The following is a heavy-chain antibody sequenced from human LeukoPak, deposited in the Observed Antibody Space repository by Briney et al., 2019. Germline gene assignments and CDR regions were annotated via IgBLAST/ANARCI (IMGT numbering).Heavy chain of an antibody. CDR3: ARSRYVGSGYYSIFYY. CDR2: ITRSSHFM. Sequence: GGSLRLSCAASGFTFSSYTLSWVRQAPGKGLEWVSSITRSSHFMYYAESVKGRFPISRDTAKNSLYLQMNSLRAEATAVFYCARSRYVGSGYYSIFYYLGQGTLV. CDR1: GFTFSSYT. D-gene: IGHD3-22*01. J-gene: IGHJ4*02. V-gene: IGHV3-21*01.